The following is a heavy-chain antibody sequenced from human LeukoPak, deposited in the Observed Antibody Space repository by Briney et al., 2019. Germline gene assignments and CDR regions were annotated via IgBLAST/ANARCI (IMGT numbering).Heavy chain of an antibody. J-gene: IGHJ5*02. V-gene: IGHV1-46*01. Sequence: ASVKVFCKASGYTFTSYYMHWVRQAPGQGLEWMGIINPSGGSTSYAQKFQGRVTMTRDTSTSTVYMELSSLRSEDTAVYYCARDQGSGWFDPWGQGTLVTVSS. CDR1: GYTFTSYY. D-gene: IGHD3-10*01. CDR2: INPSGGST. CDR3: ARDQGSGWFDP.